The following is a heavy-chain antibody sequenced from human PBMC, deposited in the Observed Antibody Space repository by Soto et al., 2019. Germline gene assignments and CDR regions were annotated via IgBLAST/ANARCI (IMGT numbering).Heavy chain of an antibody. CDR3: ASLLDRVDV. V-gene: IGHV4-34*01. J-gene: IGHJ6*04. CDR2: INHSGST. Sequence: SETLSLTCAVYGGSFSGYYWSWIRQPPGKGLEWIGEINHSGSTNYNPSLKSRVTISVDTSKNQFSLKLSSVTAADTAVYYCASLLDRVDVWGKGTTVTVSS. D-gene: IGHD3-10*01. CDR1: GGSFSGYY.